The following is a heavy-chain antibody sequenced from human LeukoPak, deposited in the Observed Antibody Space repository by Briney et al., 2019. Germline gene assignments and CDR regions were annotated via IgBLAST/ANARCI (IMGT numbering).Heavy chain of an antibody. Sequence: GETLEISCKGSGYSFSSYWIAWVRQMAGKGLEWMGIIYPGDSDTRYSPSFQGQVTISADKSISTAYLQWSTLKASDTAMYYCARQSTSGWQNYYGMDVWGQGTTVTVSS. CDR2: IYPGDSDT. D-gene: IGHD6-19*01. CDR3: ARQSTSGWQNYYGMDV. J-gene: IGHJ6*02. CDR1: GYSFSSYW. V-gene: IGHV5-51*01.